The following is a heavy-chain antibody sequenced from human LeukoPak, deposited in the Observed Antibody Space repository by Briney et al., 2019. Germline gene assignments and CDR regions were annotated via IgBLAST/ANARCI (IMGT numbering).Heavy chain of an antibody. V-gene: IGHV4-39*01. Sequence: PSETLSLTCTVSGGSISSSSYYWGWIRQPPGKGLEWIGSIYYSGSTYYNPSLKSRVTISVDTSKNQSSLKLSSVTAADTAVYYCARRVAVAPNWFDPWGQGTLVTVSS. CDR2: IYYSGST. J-gene: IGHJ5*02. CDR1: GGSISSSSYY. D-gene: IGHD6-19*01. CDR3: ARRVAVAPNWFDP.